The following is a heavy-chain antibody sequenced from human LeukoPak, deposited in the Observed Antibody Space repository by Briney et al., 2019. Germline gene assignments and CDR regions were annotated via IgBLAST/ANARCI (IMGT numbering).Heavy chain of an antibody. CDR2: IYYSGST. D-gene: IGHD6-13*01. CDR1: GGSISSGGYY. V-gene: IGHV4-31*03. J-gene: IGHJ4*02. Sequence: SETLSLTCTVSGGSISSGGYYWSWIRQHPGKGLEWIGFIYYSGSTYYNPSLKSRVTFSVDTSKNQFSLKLSSVNAADTAVYYCARHFSGAAAPLPFDYWGQGTLVTVSS. CDR3: ARHFSGAAAPLPFDY.